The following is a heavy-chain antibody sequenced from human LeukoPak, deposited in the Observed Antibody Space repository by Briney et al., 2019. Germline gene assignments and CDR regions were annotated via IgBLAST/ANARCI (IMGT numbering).Heavy chain of an antibody. Sequence: PGGSLRLSCAASGFTFDDYAMHWVRQAPGKGLEWVSGISWNSGSIGYADSVKGRFTISRDNAKNSLYLQMNSLRAEDTALYYCAKDTLNGWLTSAFDIWGQGTMVTVSS. D-gene: IGHD5-24*01. J-gene: IGHJ3*02. CDR1: GFTFDDYA. CDR3: AKDTLNGWLTSAFDI. V-gene: IGHV3-9*01. CDR2: ISWNSGSI.